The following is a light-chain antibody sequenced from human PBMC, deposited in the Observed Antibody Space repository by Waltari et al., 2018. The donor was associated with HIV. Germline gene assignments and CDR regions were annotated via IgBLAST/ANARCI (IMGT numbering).Light chain of an antibody. Sequence: DIVMTQSPDSLAESLGERATIDCKSSQSLLSSSNDKNYLAWYQQKPGQPPRLLLFWASTRESGVPGRFTGSGSGTYFTLTISSLQAEDVAVYYCQQYYTTPPTFGGGTKVEIK. CDR3: QQYYTTPPT. V-gene: IGKV4-1*01. CDR2: WAS. J-gene: IGKJ4*01. CDR1: QSLLSSSNDKNY.